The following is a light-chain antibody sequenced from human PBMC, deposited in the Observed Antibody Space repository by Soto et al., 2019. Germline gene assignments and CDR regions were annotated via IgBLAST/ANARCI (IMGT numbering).Light chain of an antibody. Sequence: DIKLNHSPSTLSVSKGDRVTLTCRASQSIGDSLAWYQQKSGKAPYLLIFDVSSLERGVPSRFSGSVSGTEFTLTISSMQPDDFAAFYCQQYTGHSRTFGQGTKVDI. V-gene: IGKV1-5*01. CDR3: QQYTGHSRT. J-gene: IGKJ1*01. CDR2: DVS. CDR1: QSIGDS.